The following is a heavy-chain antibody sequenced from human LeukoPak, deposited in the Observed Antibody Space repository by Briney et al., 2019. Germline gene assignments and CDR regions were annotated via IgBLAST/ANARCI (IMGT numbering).Heavy chain of an antibody. CDR2: IISSSSYI. CDR3: ARDQYDSSGYYYVGDY. CDR1: GFTFSSYS. D-gene: IGHD3-22*01. J-gene: IGHJ4*02. Sequence: GGSLRLSCAASGFTFSSYSMNWVRQAPGKGLEWVSSIISSSSYIYYADSVKGRFTISRDNAKNSLYLQMNSLRAEDTAVYYCARDQYDSSGYYYVGDYWGQGTLVTVSS. V-gene: IGHV3-21*01.